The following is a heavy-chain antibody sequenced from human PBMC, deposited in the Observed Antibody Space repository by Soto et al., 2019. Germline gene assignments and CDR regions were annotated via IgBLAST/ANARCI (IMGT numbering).Heavy chain of an antibody. CDR2: IYYSGRT. D-gene: IGHD3-10*01. J-gene: IGHJ6*02. CDR1: GGSISSDGNY. Sequence: QVQLQESGPGLVKSSQTLSLTCTVSGGSISSDGNYWSWIRQHPGKGLEWIGYIYYSGRTYYNPSLKSRATRSVDSSTSQSPQKLKSATATDTSVYFCARPRMVRAIIYHFGMDVWCQRPTVTVSS. V-gene: IGHV4-31*03. CDR3: ARPRMVRAIIYHFGMDV.